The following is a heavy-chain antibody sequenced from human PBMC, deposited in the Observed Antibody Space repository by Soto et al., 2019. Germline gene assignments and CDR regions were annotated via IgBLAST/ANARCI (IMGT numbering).Heavy chain of an antibody. CDR2: INHSGST. D-gene: IGHD2-21*02. J-gene: IGHJ1*01. Sequence: PSETLSLTCAVYGGSFSGYYWSWIRQPPGKGLEWIGEINHSGSTNYNPSLKSRVTISVDTSKNQFSLKLSSVTAADTAVYYCARATSLTYCGGDCYRAGLQHWGQGTLVTVSS. CDR3: ARATSLTYCGGDCYRAGLQH. CDR1: GGSFSGYY. V-gene: IGHV4-34*01.